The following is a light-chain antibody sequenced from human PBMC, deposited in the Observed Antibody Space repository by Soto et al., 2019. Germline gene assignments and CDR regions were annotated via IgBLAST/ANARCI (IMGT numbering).Light chain of an antibody. V-gene: IGKV3-20*01. Sequence: EIVLTQSPGTLSLSPGEGATLSCGASQSVSSSYLAWYQQKPGQAPRLLIYGASSRATGIPDRFGGSGSGTDFTLTISRLEPEDFAVYYCQQYGTSPMYTFGQGTRLEIK. J-gene: IGKJ5*01. CDR1: QSVSSSY. CDR3: QQYGTSPMYT. CDR2: GAS.